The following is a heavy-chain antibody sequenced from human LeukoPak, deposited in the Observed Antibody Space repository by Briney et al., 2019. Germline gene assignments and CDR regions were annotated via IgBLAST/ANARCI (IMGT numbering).Heavy chain of an antibody. V-gene: IGHV4-4*07. D-gene: IGHD4-17*01. CDR3: ARTKLAGDQYFFDY. CDR2: IYSSGST. Sequence: SETLSLTCTVSGGSISNYYWSWVRQPAGEGPEWIGCIYSSGSTTYNPSLKSRVSMSADTSKNQFSLKLNSVTAADTAVYYCARTKLAGDQYFFDYWGQGALVTVSS. CDR1: GGSISNYY. J-gene: IGHJ4*02.